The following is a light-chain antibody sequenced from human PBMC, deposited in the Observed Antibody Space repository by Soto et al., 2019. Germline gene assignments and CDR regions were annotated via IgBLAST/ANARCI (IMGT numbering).Light chain of an antibody. J-gene: IGKJ1*01. CDR1: QSVSNW. Sequence: DIQMTQSPSTLSASVGERVTITCRASQSVSNWLAWYQQKLGQAPKLLLYDVSSLERGVPSRFSGSGSGTEFILTISSLQPDDFATYYCQQYDSYSLTFDQGTKVEMK. V-gene: IGKV1-5*01. CDR3: QQYDSYSLT. CDR2: DVS.